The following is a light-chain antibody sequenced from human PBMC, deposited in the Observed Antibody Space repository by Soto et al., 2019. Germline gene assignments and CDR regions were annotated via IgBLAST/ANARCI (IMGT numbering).Light chain of an antibody. CDR3: HQSNDWWT. V-gene: IGKV3-15*01. Sequence: EIVMTQSPATLSVSPGERATRSCRASQSVSNNSAWYQQKPGQAPRLLIYGASTRATGIPARFSGSGSGTEFTLTISSLQSEDFAVYYCHQSNDWWTFGQGTKVDIK. CDR2: GAS. J-gene: IGKJ1*01. CDR1: QSVSNN.